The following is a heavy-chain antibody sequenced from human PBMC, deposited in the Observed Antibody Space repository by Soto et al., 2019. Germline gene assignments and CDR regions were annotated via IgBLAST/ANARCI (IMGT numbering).Heavy chain of an antibody. CDR2: TIPIFGTA. CDR3: ARVLGIAVAGTSWFDP. J-gene: IGHJ5*02. V-gene: IGHV1-69*01. D-gene: IGHD6-19*01. Sequence: QVQLVQSGAEVKKPGSSVKVSCKASGGTFSSYAISWVRQAPGQGLEWLGGTIPIFGTANYAQKFQGRVTITADESTSTAYMELSSLRSEDTAVYYCARVLGIAVAGTSWFDPWGQGTLVTVSS. CDR1: GGTFSSYA.